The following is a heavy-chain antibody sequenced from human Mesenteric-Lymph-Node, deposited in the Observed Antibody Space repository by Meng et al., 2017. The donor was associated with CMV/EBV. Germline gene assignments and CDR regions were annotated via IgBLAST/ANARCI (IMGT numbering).Heavy chain of an antibody. CDR3: ARDRGGYCSSSTCPRAFDI. CDR1: GFTFSSYW. V-gene: IGHV3-7*01. D-gene: IGHD2-2*01. Sequence: ETLSLTCAASGFTFSSYWMSWVRQAPGKGLEWVANIKQDESEKYYVDSVKGRFTISRDNAKNSLYLQMNSLRAEDTAVYYCARDRGGYCSSSTCPRAFDIWGQGTMVTVS. J-gene: IGHJ3*02. CDR2: IKQDESEK.